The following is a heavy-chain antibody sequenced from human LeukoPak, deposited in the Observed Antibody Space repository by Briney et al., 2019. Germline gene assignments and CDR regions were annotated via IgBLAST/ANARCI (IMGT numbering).Heavy chain of an antibody. CDR2: IYYSGST. V-gene: IGHV4-59*01. CDR1: GGSISSYY. Sequence: SETLSLTCTVSGGSISSYYWSWIRQPPGKGLEWIGYIYYSGSTNYNPSLKSRVTISVDTSKNQFSLKLSSVTAADTAVYYCARVDYGDYVSDYWGQGTLVTVSS. D-gene: IGHD4-17*01. CDR3: ARVDYGDYVSDY. J-gene: IGHJ4*02.